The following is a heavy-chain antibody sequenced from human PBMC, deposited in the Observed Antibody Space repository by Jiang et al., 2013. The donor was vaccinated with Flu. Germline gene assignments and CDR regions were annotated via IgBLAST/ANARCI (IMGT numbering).Heavy chain of an antibody. V-gene: IGHV3-21*01. CDR3: ASEMPNYGGTTSDY. Sequence: VQLLESGGGLVKPGGSLRLSCAASGFTFSSYSMNWVRQAPGKGLEWVSSISSSSSYIYYADSVKGRFTISRDNAKNSLYLQMNSLRAEDTAVYYCASEMPNYGGTTSDYWGQGTLVTVSS. D-gene: IGHD4-23*01. J-gene: IGHJ4*02. CDR1: GFTFSSYS. CDR2: ISSSSSYI.